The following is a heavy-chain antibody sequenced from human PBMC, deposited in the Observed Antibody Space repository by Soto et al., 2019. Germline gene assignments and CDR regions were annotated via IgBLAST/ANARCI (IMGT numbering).Heavy chain of an antibody. V-gene: IGHV5-10-1*01. J-gene: IGHJ4*02. Sequence: GESLKISCKGSGYSFAGYWITWVRQKPGKGLEWMGRIDPSDSQTYYSPSFRGHVTISATKSITTVFLQWSSLRASDTAMYYCARQIYDSDTGPNFQYYFDSWGQGTSVTVSS. CDR3: ARQIYDSDTGPNFQYYFDS. CDR1: GYSFAGYW. D-gene: IGHD3-22*01. CDR2: IDPSDSQT.